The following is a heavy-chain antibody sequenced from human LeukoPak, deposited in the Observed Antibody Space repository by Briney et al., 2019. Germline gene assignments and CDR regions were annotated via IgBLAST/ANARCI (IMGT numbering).Heavy chain of an antibody. CDR3: ARGPSYYYDSSGYYPKDY. Sequence: SETLSLTCTVFGDSISSYYWSWIRQPPGKGLEWIGEINHSGSTNYNPSLKSRVTISVDTSKNQFSLKLSSVTGADTAVYYCARGPSYYYDSSGYYPKDYWGQGTLVTVSS. CDR1: GDSISSYY. CDR2: INHSGST. V-gene: IGHV4-34*01. D-gene: IGHD3-22*01. J-gene: IGHJ4*02.